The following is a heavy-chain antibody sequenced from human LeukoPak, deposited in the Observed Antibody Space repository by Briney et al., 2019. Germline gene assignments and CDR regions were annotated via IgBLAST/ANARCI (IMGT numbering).Heavy chain of an antibody. CDR2: IFHSGTT. V-gene: IGHV4-4*02. Sequence: SETLSLTCAVSGGSIGSSNWWGWVRQPPGKGLEWIGEIFHSGTTNYNPSLKSRVTISVDKSKNQFSLKLSSVTAADTAVYYCAAYGSGSYFDYWGQGTLVTVSS. CDR3: AAYGSGSYFDY. D-gene: IGHD3-10*01. J-gene: IGHJ4*02. CDR1: GGSIGSSNW.